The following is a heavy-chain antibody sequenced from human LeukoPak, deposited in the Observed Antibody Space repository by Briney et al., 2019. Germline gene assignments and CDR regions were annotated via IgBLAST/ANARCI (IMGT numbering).Heavy chain of an antibody. CDR2: VNLQGIT. CDR3: SRENGAFSPFGY. Sequence: SGTRSLTCGVSGGSISNTNWWTWFRQPPGKGLEWIGEVNLQGITNYNPSLKSRVAISVDKSKNQPSLNLTAGTAADTAVYYCSRENGAFSPFGYWGQGTLVTVLS. D-gene: IGHD2-8*01. J-gene: IGHJ4*02. V-gene: IGHV4-4*02. CDR1: GGSISNTNW.